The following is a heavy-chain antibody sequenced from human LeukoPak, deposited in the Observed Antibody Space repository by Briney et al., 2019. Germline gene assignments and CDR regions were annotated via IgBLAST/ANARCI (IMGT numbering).Heavy chain of an antibody. J-gene: IGHJ4*02. Sequence: SETLSLTCIVSGASFNTGDYYWNWIRQHPGKGLEWIGYIYNSGSTYYNPSLKSRVTISVDTSENHFSLRLTSVTAADSAVYYCARGAPSDSWGQGTLVTVSS. CDR3: ARGAPSDS. V-gene: IGHV4-31*03. CDR1: GASFNTGDYY. CDR2: IYNSGST.